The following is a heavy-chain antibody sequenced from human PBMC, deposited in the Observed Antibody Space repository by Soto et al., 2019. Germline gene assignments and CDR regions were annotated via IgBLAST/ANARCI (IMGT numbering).Heavy chain of an antibody. CDR2: ISAYNGNT. CDR1: GYTFTSYG. J-gene: IGHJ5*02. Sequence: ASVKVSCKASGYTFTSYGISWVRQAPGQGLEWMGWISAYNGNTNYAQKLQGRVTMTTDTSTSTAYMELRSLRSDDTAVYYCARVIGPGYCSGGSCYTQQANWFDPWGQGTLVTVSS. V-gene: IGHV1-18*01. D-gene: IGHD2-15*01. CDR3: ARVIGPGYCSGGSCYTQQANWFDP.